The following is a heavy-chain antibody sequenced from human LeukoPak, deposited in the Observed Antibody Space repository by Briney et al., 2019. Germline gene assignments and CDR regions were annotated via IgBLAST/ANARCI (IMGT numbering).Heavy chain of an antibody. V-gene: IGHV3-21*01. D-gene: IGHD3-10*01. CDR2: ISSSSSYI. J-gene: IGHJ5*02. CDR1: GFTFSSYS. Sequence: PGGSLRLSCAASGFTFSSYSMNWVRQAPGKGLEWVSSISSSSSYIYYADSVKGRFTISRDNAKNSLYLQMNSLRAEDTAVYYCARDARGSYYVNWFDPWGQGTLVTVSS. CDR3: ARDARGSYYVNWFDP.